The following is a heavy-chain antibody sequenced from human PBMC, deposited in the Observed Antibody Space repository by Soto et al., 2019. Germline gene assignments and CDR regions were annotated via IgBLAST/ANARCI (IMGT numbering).Heavy chain of an antibody. CDR1: GYSFTNYY. Sequence: QVQLVQSGAEVKKPGASVKVSCKTSGYSFTNYYLHWVRQAPGQGLEWMGLINPSGISTSYAQKFQGRVTMSRDTSSSTVYMALSSLRSEDTAVYYCARSDKVVVAASSPVYFDYWGQGTLVTVSS. CDR3: ARSDKVVVAASSPVYFDY. D-gene: IGHD2-15*01. V-gene: IGHV1-46*01. J-gene: IGHJ4*02. CDR2: INPSGIST.